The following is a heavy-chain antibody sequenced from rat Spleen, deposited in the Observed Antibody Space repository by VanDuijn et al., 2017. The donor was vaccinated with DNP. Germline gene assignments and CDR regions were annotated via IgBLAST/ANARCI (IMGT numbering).Heavy chain of an antibody. J-gene: IGHJ2*01. Sequence: EVQLVESGGGLVQPGRSLKLSCTASGFTFSYYDMAWVRQAPTKGLEWVAAFTSGGSLYYRDSVKGRFTISRDNAKNTLYLQMNSLRSEDMATYYCARWNSGHFDYWGQGVMVPVSS. V-gene: IGHV5S13*01. CDR1: GFTFSYYD. CDR2: FTSGGSL. D-gene: IGHD4-3*01. CDR3: ARWNSGHFDY.